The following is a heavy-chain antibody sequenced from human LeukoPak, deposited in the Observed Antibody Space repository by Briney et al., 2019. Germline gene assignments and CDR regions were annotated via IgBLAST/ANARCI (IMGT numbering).Heavy chain of an antibody. Sequence: SETLSLTCAVYGGSFSGYYWSWIRRPPGKGLEWIGEINHSGSTNYNPSLESRVTISVDTSKNQFSLKLSSVTAADTAVYYCARIVVVPAAIFPYYYYYMDVWGKGTTVTVSS. CDR3: ARIVVVPAAIFPYYYYYMDV. J-gene: IGHJ6*03. D-gene: IGHD2-2*02. V-gene: IGHV4-34*01. CDR2: INHSGST. CDR1: GGSFSGYY.